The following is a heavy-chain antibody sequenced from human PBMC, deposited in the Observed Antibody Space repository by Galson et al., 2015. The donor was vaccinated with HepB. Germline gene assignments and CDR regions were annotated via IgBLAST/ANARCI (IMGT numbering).Heavy chain of an antibody. Sequence: SLRLSCAASGFTFSYHNMDWVRQAPGKGLEWVSYISSSSSTIYYAESVKGRFTISRDNANNSLYLQMNSLRDEDTAVYYCARDNMVAGAVDIWGQGTMVTVSS. CDR1: GFTFSYHN. CDR3: ARDNMVAGAVDI. D-gene: IGHD5-12*01. V-gene: IGHV3-48*02. J-gene: IGHJ3*02. CDR2: ISSSSSTI.